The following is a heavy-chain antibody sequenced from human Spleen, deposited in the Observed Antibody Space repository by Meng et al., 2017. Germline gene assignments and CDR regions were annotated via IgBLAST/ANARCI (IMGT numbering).Heavy chain of an antibody. CDR2: ITSDGSNE. Sequence: GESLKISCTTSGFTFYSYGMHWVRQAPGKGLEWVALITSDGSNEYYADSVKGRFTISRDNSKNTLYLQINSLGAEDTAVYFCARDGPHYDVDYWGQGTLVTVSS. CDR3: ARDGPHYDVDY. D-gene: IGHD5-12*01. J-gene: IGHJ4*02. V-gene: IGHV3-33*01. CDR1: GFTFYSYG.